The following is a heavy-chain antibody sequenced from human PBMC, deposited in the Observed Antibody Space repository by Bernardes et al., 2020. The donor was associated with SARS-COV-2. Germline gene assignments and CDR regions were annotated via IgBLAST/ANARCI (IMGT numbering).Heavy chain of an antibody. J-gene: IGHJ4*02. Sequence: GPTLVKPTQTLTLTCTFSGFSLSTSGVGVAGIRQPPGKALEWLPPIYWDDAKRYRPSLQSRLTVPKDTSKNQVLLTMTNMGPVDTATYYCAKSQGCSSTSCYVKVDSWGQGTLVTVPS. D-gene: IGHD2-2*01. CDR1: GFSLSTSGVG. V-gene: IGHV2-5*02. CDR2: IYWDDAK. CDR3: AKSQGCSSTSCYVKVDS.